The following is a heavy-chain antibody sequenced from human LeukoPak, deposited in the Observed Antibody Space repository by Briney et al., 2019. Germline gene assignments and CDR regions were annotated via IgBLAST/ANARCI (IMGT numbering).Heavy chain of an antibody. V-gene: IGHV4-59*08. J-gene: IGHJ5*02. CDR2: IYYSGST. CDR1: GGSISSYY. Sequence: PSETLSLTCTVSGGSISSYYWSWIRQPPGKGLEGIGYIYYSGSTNYNPSLKSRVTISVDTSKNQFSLKLSSVTAADTAVYYCARGYSYGYGWFDPWGQGTLVTVSS. D-gene: IGHD5-18*01. CDR3: ARGYSYGYGWFDP.